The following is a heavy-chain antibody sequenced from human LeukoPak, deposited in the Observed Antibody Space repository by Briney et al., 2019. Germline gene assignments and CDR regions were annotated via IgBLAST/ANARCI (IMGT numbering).Heavy chain of an antibody. V-gene: IGHV3-7*01. CDR1: GFIFSNYG. J-gene: IGHJ4*02. Sequence: GGSLRLSCAASGFIFSNYGMHWVRQAPGRGLEWVASINPDGSEKYSVDSVKGRFTISRDNAKNSLYLQMNSLRAEDTAVYYCARDRGYSSFDYWGQGTLVTVSS. CDR3: ARDRGYSSFDY. D-gene: IGHD6-19*01. CDR2: INPDGSEK.